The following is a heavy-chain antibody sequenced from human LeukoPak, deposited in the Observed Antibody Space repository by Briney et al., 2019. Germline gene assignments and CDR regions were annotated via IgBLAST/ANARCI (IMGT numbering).Heavy chain of an antibody. J-gene: IGHJ2*01. CDR2: IGGSGNSA. CDR3: ARDLPMTYCTVGETCYPNFYFDL. V-gene: IGHV3-11*01. CDR1: GFIFSDFY. Sequence: GGSLRLSCAASGFIFSDFYMSWIRQALGKGLEWIANIGGSGNSADYAGSVKGRFTISRDNAKNSLYLQMSTLRAEDTAVYYCARDLPMTYCTVGETCYPNFYFDLWGRGTLVPVSS. D-gene: IGHD2-8*02.